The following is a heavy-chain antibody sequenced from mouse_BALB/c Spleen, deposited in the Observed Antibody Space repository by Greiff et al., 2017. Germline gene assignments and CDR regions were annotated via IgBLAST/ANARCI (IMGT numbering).Heavy chain of an antibody. Sequence: VQLQQSGPELMKPGASVKISCKASGYSFTSYYMHWVKQSHGKSLEWIGYIDPFNGGTSYNQKFKGKATLTVDKSSSTAYMHLSSLTSEDSAVYYCATYYRYAMDYWGQGTSVTVSS. CDR1: GYSFTSYY. V-gene: IGHV1S135*01. CDR3: ATYYRYAMDY. CDR2: IDPFNGGT. J-gene: IGHJ4*01. D-gene: IGHD2-14*01.